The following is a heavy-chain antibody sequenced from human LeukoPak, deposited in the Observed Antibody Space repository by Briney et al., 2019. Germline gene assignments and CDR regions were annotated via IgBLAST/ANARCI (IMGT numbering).Heavy chain of an antibody. D-gene: IGHD3-10*01. V-gene: IGHV3-23*01. J-gene: IGHJ4*02. CDR1: GFTFSIAA. Sequence: PGGSLRLSCAASGFTFSIAAMSWVRQAPGKGLEWVSAISGGGVGTYYADSVKGRFTISRDNSKNTLYLQMNSLRAEDTAVYYCAKPLVLLWFGEPYYFDYWGQGTLVTVSS. CDR3: AKPLVLLWFGEPYYFDY. CDR2: ISGGGVGT.